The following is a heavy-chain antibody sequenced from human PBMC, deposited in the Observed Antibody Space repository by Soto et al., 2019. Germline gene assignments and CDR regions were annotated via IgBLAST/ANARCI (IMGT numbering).Heavy chain of an antibody. J-gene: IGHJ4*02. CDR1: GVTVSSNY. D-gene: IGHD5-18*01. CDR2: IYSGGST. V-gene: IGHV3-66*04. Sequence: EVQLVESGGGLVQPGGSLRLSCAASGVTVSSNYMSCVRQAPGKGLEWGSVIYSGGSTYYADSVKGRFTISRDNSRNTLYLQMNSLRTGDTAVYCCARHGYNYGGGFFYYRGQGNLVTVSS. CDR3: ARHGYNYGGGFFYY.